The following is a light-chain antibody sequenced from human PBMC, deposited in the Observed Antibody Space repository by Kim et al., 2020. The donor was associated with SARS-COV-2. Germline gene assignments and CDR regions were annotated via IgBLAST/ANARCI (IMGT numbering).Light chain of an antibody. V-gene: IGLV2-11*01. CDR3: CSYAGSYTVV. CDR1: SGDVGGYNY. CDR2: DVS. Sequence: GQSVTISCPGTSGDVGGYNYVSWYQQHPGKAPKLMIYDVSKRPSGVPDRFSGSKSGNTASLTICGLQAEDEADYYCCSYAGSYTVVFGGGTQLTVL. J-gene: IGLJ2*01.